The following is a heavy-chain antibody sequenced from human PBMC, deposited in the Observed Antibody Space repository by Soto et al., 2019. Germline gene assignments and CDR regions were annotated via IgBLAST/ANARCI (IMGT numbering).Heavy chain of an antibody. Sequence: HPGGSLRLSCVASGFTFSSYWMSWVRQAPGKGLEWVANIKQDGSEKYYVDSVKGRFTISRDNAKNSLYLQMNSLRAEDTAVYYCASFYYDSSGYLPSPYYYYYGMDVWGQGTTVTVPS. CDR2: IKQDGSEK. CDR1: GFTFSSYW. D-gene: IGHD3-22*01. V-gene: IGHV3-7*01. CDR3: ASFYYDSSGYLPSPYYYYYGMDV. J-gene: IGHJ6*02.